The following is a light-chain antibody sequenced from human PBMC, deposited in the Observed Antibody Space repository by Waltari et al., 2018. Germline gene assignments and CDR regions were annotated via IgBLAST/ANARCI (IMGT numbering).Light chain of an antibody. V-gene: IGKV2-30*02. CDR3: MQSTHWPPWT. CDR2: MVS. Sequence: DVVMTQSPLSLPVTLGQPASISCRSSEMLGQTDGNIYLHWFQQRPGQSPRRLIYMVSQRDSGVPDRFSCSGSGTDFTLKISRVEAEDVGIYYCMQSTHWPPWTFGQGTKVEIK. CDR1: EMLGQTDGNIY. J-gene: IGKJ1*01.